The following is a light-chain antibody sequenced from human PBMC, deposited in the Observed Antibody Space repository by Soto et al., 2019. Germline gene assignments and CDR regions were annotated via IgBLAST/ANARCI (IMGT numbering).Light chain of an antibody. Sequence: QSALTQPASVSGSPGQSITISCTGTSSDIGGYNYVSWYQQLPGKVPKLIIYDVSNRPSGVSDRFSGSKSGHAASLTISGLQAEDEADYYCSSYTSTSTLYVFGTGTKLTVL. CDR1: SSDIGGYNY. J-gene: IGLJ1*01. V-gene: IGLV2-14*03. CDR3: SSYTSTSTLYV. CDR2: DVS.